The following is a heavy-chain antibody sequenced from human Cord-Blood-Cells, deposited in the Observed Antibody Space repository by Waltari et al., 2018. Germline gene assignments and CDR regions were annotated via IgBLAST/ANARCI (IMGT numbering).Heavy chain of an antibody. D-gene: IGHD6-13*01. Sequence: EVQLVESGGGLVKPGGSLRLSCAASGFTFSSYSMNWVRRAPGKGLGWVSSISSSSSYIYYADSVKGRLTISRDNAKNSLYLQMNSLRAEDTAVYYCARDSSSSWYYYYYGMDVWGQGTTVTVSS. J-gene: IGHJ6*02. CDR1: GFTFSSYS. V-gene: IGHV3-21*01. CDR2: ISSSSSYI. CDR3: ARDSSSSWYYYYYGMDV.